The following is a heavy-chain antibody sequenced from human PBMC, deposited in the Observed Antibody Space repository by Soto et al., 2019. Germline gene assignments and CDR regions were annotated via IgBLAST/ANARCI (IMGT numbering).Heavy chain of an antibody. J-gene: IGHJ5*02. V-gene: IGHV1-2*02. Sequence: ASVKVSCKASGFSFTGYYIHWLRQAPGQGLEWMGWINTHSGGTEYAQKFQGRVTLTRDTSIATAYLTLTSLTSDDTALYYCAKDLTRQLAYWLDPWGQGTQVTVSS. CDR3: AKDLTRQLAYWLDP. CDR1: GFSFTGYY. D-gene: IGHD6-6*01. CDR2: INTHSGGT.